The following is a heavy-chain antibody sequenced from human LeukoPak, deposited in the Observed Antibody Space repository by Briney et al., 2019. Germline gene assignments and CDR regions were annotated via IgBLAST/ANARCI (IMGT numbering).Heavy chain of an antibody. Sequence: GASVKVSCKASGYTFTSYYMHWVRQAPGQGLEWMGIINPSGGSTSYAQKFQGRVTMARDTSTSTVYMELSSLRSEDTAVYYCARSDTAMVVDYWGQGTLVTVSS. CDR3: ARSDTAMVVDY. CDR1: GYTFTSYY. CDR2: INPSGGST. V-gene: IGHV1-46*01. D-gene: IGHD5-18*01. J-gene: IGHJ4*02.